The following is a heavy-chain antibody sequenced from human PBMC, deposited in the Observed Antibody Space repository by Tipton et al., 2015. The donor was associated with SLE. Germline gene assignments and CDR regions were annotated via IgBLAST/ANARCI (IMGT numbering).Heavy chain of an antibody. CDR2: IFHSGST. Sequence: TLSLTCAVSGYSISSSYFWGWIRQPPGKGLEWIGNIFHSGSTYYNPSLKSRVTISIDTSKNQFSLRLSSVTAADTAVYYCAREVAATGAFDIWGQGTMVTV. CDR1: GYSISSSYF. D-gene: IGHD6-19*01. V-gene: IGHV4-38-2*02. CDR3: AREVAATGAFDI. J-gene: IGHJ3*02.